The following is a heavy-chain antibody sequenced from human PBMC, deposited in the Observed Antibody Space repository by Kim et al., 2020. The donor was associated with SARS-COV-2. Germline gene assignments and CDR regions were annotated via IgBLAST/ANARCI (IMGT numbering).Heavy chain of an antibody. CDR2: INSDGSST. CDR1: GFTFSSYW. J-gene: IGHJ4*02. CDR3: ARENEMATIHFDY. V-gene: IGHV3-74*01. Sequence: GGSLRLSCAASGFTFSSYWMHWVRQAPGKGLVWVSRINSDGSSTTYADSVKGRFTISRDNAKNTLYLQMNSLRAEDTAVHYCARENEMATIHFDYWGQGTLVTVSS.